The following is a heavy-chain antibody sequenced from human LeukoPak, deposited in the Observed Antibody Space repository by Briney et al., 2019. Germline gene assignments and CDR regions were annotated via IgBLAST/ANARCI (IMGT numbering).Heavy chain of an antibody. CDR1: GYSISSAYY. CDR3: ARGVRYNGGFDY. J-gene: IGHJ4*02. Sequence: SETLSLTCSVSGYSISSAYYWGWIRQPPGKGLEWIGSIHYSGSTYYNPSPKSRATISVDTSKNQFSLELTSVTAADTALYYCARGVRYNGGFDYWGQGTLVTVSS. V-gene: IGHV4-38-2*02. CDR2: IHYSGST. D-gene: IGHD3-10*01.